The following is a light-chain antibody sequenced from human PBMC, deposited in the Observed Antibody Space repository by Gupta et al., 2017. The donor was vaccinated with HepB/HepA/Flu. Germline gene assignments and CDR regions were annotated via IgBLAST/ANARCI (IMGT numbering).Light chain of an antibody. J-gene: IGKJ2*04. CDR1: QDISNY. CDR2: DAS. CDR3: QQYDNPMCS. V-gene: IGKV1-33*01. Sequence: DIPMTQSPSSLSASVGDRVTITCQASQDISNYLNWYQQKPGKAPKLLIYDASNLETAVPSRFSGSGSGTDFTFTIISLQPEDIATYYCQQYDNPMCSFGQGTKLEIK.